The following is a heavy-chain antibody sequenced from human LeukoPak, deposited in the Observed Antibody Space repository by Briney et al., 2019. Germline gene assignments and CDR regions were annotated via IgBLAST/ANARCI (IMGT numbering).Heavy chain of an antibody. Sequence: GGSLRLSCAASGFTFSSYAMHWVRQAPGKGLEWVAVIWYDGSNKYYADSVKGRFTISRDNSKNMLYLQMNSLRAEGTAVYYCTSDDPVNRSWGKGTLVTVSS. CDR1: GFTFSSYA. CDR3: TSDDPVNRS. D-gene: IGHD1-1*01. CDR2: IWYDGSNK. V-gene: IGHV3-33*01. J-gene: IGHJ4*02.